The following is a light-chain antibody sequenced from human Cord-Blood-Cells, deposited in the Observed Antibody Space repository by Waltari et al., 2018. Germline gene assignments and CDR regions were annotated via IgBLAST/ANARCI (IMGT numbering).Light chain of an antibody. J-gene: IGKJ1*01. CDR2: DAS. CDR1: QSISSW. CDR3: QQYNSYPWT. Sequence: DIQMTQSPSTLSASVGDRVTITCLASQSISSWLAWYQQKPGKAPKLLIYDASSLESRVPSRFSGSGSGTEFTLTISSLQPDDFATYDCQQYNSYPWTFGQGTKVEIK. V-gene: IGKV1-5*01.